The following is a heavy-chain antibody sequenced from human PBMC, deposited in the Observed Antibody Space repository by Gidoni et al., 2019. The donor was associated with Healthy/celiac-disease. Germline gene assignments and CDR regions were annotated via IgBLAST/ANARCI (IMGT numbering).Heavy chain of an antibody. Sequence: EVQLVESGGGLVQPGGSLRLSCAASGLPFSRYAMHWVRQAPGKGLEYVSAISSNGGSTYYANSVKGRFTISRDNSKNTLYLQMGSLRAEDMAVYYCARGVHSYGHLDYWGQGTRVTVSS. CDR1: GLPFSRYA. J-gene: IGHJ4*02. CDR2: ISSNGGST. D-gene: IGHD5-18*01. CDR3: ARGVHSYGHLDY. V-gene: IGHV3-64*01.